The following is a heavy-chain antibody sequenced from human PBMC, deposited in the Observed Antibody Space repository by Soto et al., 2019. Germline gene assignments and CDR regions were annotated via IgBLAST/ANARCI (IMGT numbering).Heavy chain of an antibody. V-gene: IGHV4-30-4*01. D-gene: IGHD4-17*01. CDR2: IYYSGST. CDR3: ASHDYAHYGIDV. CDR1: GGSISSGDYY. Sequence: QVQLQESGPGLVKPSQTLSLTCTVSGGSISSGDYYWSWIRQPPGKGLEWIGYIYYSGSTYYNPSLKSRVNISVDTSKNPFSLNLSSVTAADTAVYYCASHDYAHYGIDVWGQGTTVTVSS. J-gene: IGHJ6*02.